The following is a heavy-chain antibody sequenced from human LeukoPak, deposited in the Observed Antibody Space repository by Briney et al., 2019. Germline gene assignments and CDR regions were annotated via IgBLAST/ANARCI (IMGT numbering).Heavy chain of an antibody. J-gene: IGHJ4*02. D-gene: IGHD3-16*01. CDR2: IYYSGST. Sequence: SETLSLTCTVSGGSISSYYWSWIRQPPGKGLEWIGYIYYSGSTNYNPSLKSRVTISVDTSKNQFSLKLSSVAAADTAVYYCARLGADYVIGVWGQGTLVTVSS. CDR1: GGSISSYY. CDR3: ARLGADYVIGV. V-gene: IGHV4-59*08.